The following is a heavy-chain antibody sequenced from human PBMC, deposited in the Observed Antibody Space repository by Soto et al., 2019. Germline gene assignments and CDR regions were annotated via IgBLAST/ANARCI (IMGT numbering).Heavy chain of an antibody. Sequence: QLQLQESGPGLVKPSETLSLTCTVSGGSISSSSYYWGWIRQPPGKGLEWIGSIYYSGSTYYNPSLKSRVSISVDTSKNQFSLKLSSVTAADTAVYYCARQSFVVVVAATPGPLDYWGQGTLVTVSS. V-gene: IGHV4-39*01. D-gene: IGHD2-15*01. J-gene: IGHJ4*02. CDR3: ARQSFVVVVAATPGPLDY. CDR2: IYYSGST. CDR1: GGSISSSSYY.